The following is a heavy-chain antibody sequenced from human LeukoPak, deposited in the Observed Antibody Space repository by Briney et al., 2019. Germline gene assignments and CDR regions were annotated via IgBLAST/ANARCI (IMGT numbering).Heavy chain of an antibody. Sequence: GGSLRLSCAASGFTFSSFGMHWIRQAPGKGLEWVAVMSHDGSLKYFADSVEGRITISRDNSNNTLYLELDSLSTEDTAIYYCAKGSYSSSHLNWFDPWGQGTLVTVSS. CDR2: MSHDGSLK. J-gene: IGHJ5*02. CDR3: AKGSYSSSHLNWFDP. D-gene: IGHD6-13*01. CDR1: GFTFSSFG. V-gene: IGHV3-30*18.